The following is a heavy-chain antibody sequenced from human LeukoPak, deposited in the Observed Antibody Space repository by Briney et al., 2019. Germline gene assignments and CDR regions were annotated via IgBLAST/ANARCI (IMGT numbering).Heavy chain of an antibody. CDR3: ATDSSIAVAGYYYYYGMDV. D-gene: IGHD6-19*01. CDR1: GYTLTQLS. CDR2: FDPEDGET. Sequence: GASVKVSCKVSGYTLTQLSMHWVRQAPGKGLEWMGGFDPEDGETLYAQKFQGRVTMTEDTSTDTAYMELSSLRSEDTAVYYCATDSSIAVAGYYYYYGMDVWGQGTTVTVSS. J-gene: IGHJ6*02. V-gene: IGHV1-24*01.